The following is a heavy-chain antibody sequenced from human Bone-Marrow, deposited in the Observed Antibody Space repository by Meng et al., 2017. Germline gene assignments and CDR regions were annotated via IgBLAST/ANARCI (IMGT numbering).Heavy chain of an antibody. V-gene: IGHV1-2*06. Sequence: ASVKVSCKPSGYTFTAYYIHWVRQAPGQGLEWMGHINPDTGDTLYAQKFQGRVSMTGDTSISTAYVELSGLRSDDTAVYYCARGESYYDILTGYYPIRYYYYYYGMDVWGQGTTVTVSS. CDR3: ARGESYYDILTGYYPIRYYYYYYGMDV. CDR2: INPDTGDT. CDR1: GYTFTAYY. J-gene: IGHJ6*02. D-gene: IGHD3-9*01.